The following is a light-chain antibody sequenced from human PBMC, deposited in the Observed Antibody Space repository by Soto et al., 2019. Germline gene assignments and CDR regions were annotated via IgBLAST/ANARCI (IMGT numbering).Light chain of an antibody. CDR1: QSISTW. V-gene: IGKV1-5*03. CDR2: KAS. J-gene: IGKJ1*01. Sequence: DIQMTQSPSTLSAPVGDRVTITCRASQSISTWLAWYQQKPGKAPNLLIYKASSLDTGVPSRFSGSGSGTEFTLTISSLQPDAFATYYCQQYFSYPWTFGQGTKVEIK. CDR3: QQYFSYPWT.